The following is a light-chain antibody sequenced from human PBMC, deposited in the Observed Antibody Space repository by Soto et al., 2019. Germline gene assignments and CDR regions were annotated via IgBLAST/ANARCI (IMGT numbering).Light chain of an antibody. V-gene: IGKV3-20*01. CDR1: QNVGIY. CDR3: QQYGGTPRT. CDR2: GAS. J-gene: IGKJ1*01. Sequence: EIVLTQSPGTLSLSPGERATLSCRASQNVGIYVAWYQQKPGHAPRLLIYGASSRATGIPDRFSGSASGTDFTLTISRLEPEDFAVYYCQQYGGTPRTFGQGTKVDIK.